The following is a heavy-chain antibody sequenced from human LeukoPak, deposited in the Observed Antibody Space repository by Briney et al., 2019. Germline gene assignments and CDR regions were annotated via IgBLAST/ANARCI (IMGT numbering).Heavy chain of an antibody. CDR2: ISAYNGNT. Sequence: ASVKVSCKASGYTFTSYGISWVRQAPGQGLEWMGWISAYNGNTNYAQKPQGRVTMTTDTSTSTAYMELRSLRSDDTAVYYRAREGPRILAFDYWGQGTLVTVSS. J-gene: IGHJ4*02. V-gene: IGHV1-18*01. D-gene: IGHD2-21*01. CDR3: AREGPRILAFDY. CDR1: GYTFTSYG.